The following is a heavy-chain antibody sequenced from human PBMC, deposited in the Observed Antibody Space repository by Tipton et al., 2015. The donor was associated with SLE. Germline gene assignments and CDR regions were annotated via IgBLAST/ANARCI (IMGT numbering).Heavy chain of an antibody. CDR3: ASISVSGNYPPDY. Sequence: TLSLTCTVSGGSISSSSYYWGWIRQPPGKGLEWIGSIYYSGSTYYNPSLKSRVTISVDTSKNQFSLKLSSVTAADTAVYYCASISVSGNYPPDYWGQGTLVTVSS. CDR2: IYYSGST. V-gene: IGHV4-39*07. D-gene: IGHD1-26*01. CDR1: GGSISSSSYY. J-gene: IGHJ4*02.